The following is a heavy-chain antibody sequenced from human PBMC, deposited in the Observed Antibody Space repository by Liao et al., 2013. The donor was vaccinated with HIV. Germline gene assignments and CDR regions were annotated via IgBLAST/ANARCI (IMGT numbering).Heavy chain of an antibody. CDR1: GGSMSKYY. CDR2: MHYTSVSA. Sequence: QVHLQESGPGLVKPSETLSLTCSVSGGSMSKYYWSWVRQPPGKGLEWIAYMHYTSVSATTNPSLTSRVTMSIDTSEDQFSLRLRSFTTADTAVYFCAAIPRGNLITNFAYWGRGALVTVSS. J-gene: IGHJ4*02. V-gene: IGHV4-59*01. CDR3: AAIPRGNLITNFAY. D-gene: IGHD1-14*01.